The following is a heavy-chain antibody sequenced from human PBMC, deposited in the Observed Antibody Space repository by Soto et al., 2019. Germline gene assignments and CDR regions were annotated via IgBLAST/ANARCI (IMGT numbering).Heavy chain of an antibody. CDR1: GLSFRKHV. D-gene: IGHD6-13*01. V-gene: IGHV3-23*01. J-gene: IGHJ4*02. Sequence: GGSQRLPSAASGLSFRKHVISWVRQDQVKGLEWFSSIRGSGDRKEHTDFLKGRSTVSSDNSRNTVYLQVDSQGVDDTAVYYCAKECSVSSWYCFDHWGQGTLVTVSS. CDR2: IRGSGDRK. CDR3: AKECSVSSWYCFDH.